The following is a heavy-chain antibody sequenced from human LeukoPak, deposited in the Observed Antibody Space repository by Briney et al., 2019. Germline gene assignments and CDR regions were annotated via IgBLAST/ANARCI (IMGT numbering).Heavy chain of an antibody. CDR2: IISDGSSA. J-gene: IGHJ4*02. Sequence: PGGSLRLSCAASGFTFSNYWMHWVRQAPGKGLVWVSRIISDGSSAYYADSVKGRFTISRGNAKNTLYLQMDSLRAEDTALYYCATELREGYWGQGTLVTVSS. CDR1: GFTFSNYW. CDR3: ATELREGY. D-gene: IGHD2-15*01. V-gene: IGHV3-74*01.